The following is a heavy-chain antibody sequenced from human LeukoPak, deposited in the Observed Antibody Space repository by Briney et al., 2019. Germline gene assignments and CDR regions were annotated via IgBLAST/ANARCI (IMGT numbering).Heavy chain of an antibody. Sequence: PSETLSLTCTVSGGSISRYYWSWIRQPPGKGLEWIGYIYYSGSTNYNPSLKSRVTISVDTSKNQFSLKLSSVTAADTAVYYCARVTPYYDFWSGYYRPYYFDYWGQGTLVTVSS. CDR2: IYYSGST. V-gene: IGHV4-59*01. J-gene: IGHJ4*02. D-gene: IGHD3-3*01. CDR3: ARVTPYYDFWSGYYRPYYFDY. CDR1: GGSISRYY.